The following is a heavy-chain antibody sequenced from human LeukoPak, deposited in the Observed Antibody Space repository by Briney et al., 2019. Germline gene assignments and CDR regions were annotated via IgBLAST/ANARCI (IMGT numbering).Heavy chain of an antibody. J-gene: IGHJ4*02. CDR3: ARSLSGSGYDY. Sequence: GGSLRLSCAASGFTFSSYDMHWVRQATGKGLEWVSAIGTAGDTYCPGSVKGRFTISRENAKNSLYLQMNSLRAGDTAVYYCARSLSGSGYDYWGQGTLVTVSS. V-gene: IGHV3-13*01. CDR2: IGTAGDT. D-gene: IGHD3-22*01. CDR1: GFTFSSYD.